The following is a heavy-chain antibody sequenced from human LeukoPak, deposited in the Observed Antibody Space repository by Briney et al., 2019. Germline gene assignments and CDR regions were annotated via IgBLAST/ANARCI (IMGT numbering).Heavy chain of an antibody. V-gene: IGHV3-11*04. Sequence: GGSLRLSCAACGFTFSDYYMSWIRQAPGKGLEWVSYISSSGSTIYYADSVKGRFTISRDNAKNSLYLQMNSLRAEDTAVYYCARDRRTAAAGDPFDYWGQGTLVTVSS. J-gene: IGHJ4*02. CDR2: ISSSGSTI. D-gene: IGHD6-13*01. CDR1: GFTFSDYY. CDR3: ARDRRTAAAGDPFDY.